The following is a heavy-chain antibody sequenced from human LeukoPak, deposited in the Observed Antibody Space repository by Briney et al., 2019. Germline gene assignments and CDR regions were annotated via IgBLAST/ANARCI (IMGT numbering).Heavy chain of an antibody. CDR2: ISSSSSYI. D-gene: IGHD3-3*01. Sequence: GGSLRLSCAASGFTFSSYGMNWVRQAPGKGLEWVSSISSSSSYIYYADSVKGRFTISRDNAKNSLYLQMNSLRAEDTAVYYCARSTTDFWSGDFDPWGQGTLVTVSS. CDR1: GFTFSSYG. CDR3: ARSTTDFWSGDFDP. V-gene: IGHV3-21*01. J-gene: IGHJ5*02.